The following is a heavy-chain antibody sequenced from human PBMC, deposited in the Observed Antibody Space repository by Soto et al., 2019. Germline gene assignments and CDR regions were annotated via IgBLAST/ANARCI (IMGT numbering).Heavy chain of an antibody. J-gene: IGHJ2*01. V-gene: IGHV4-59*01. CDR2: IYYSETT. D-gene: IGHD2-15*01. CDR3: ARDYGYCSGGSCYRYWYFDL. Sequence: QVQLQESGPGLVKPSETLSLTCTVSGGSISSYYWSWIRQPPGKGLEWIGSIYYSETTNYNPSLKSRVTISVDTYKNQLSLKLSSVTAADTAVYYCARDYGYCSGGSCYRYWYFDLWGRGTLVTVSS. CDR1: GGSISSYY.